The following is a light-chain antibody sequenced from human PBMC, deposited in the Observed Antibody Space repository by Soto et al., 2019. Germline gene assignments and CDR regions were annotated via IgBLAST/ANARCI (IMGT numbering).Light chain of an antibody. CDR3: KQGYSAPWT. CDR2: DAS. CDR1: QTIGTY. V-gene: IGKV1-39*01. J-gene: IGKJ1*01. Sequence: IEVTKSPSSLDAALGDRVTITSRASQTIGTYVNWYRQKSGAAPELLIYDASTLQSGVPSRFRGGASGTDFTLTISSLQLDEFATYYCKQGYSAPWTVGQGTKVVIK.